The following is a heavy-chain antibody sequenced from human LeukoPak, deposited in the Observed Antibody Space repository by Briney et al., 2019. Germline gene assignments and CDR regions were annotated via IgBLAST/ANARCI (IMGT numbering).Heavy chain of an antibody. J-gene: IGHJ3*02. V-gene: IGHV1-18*01. CDR1: GYTFTSYG. CDR2: INPYNGNR. D-gene: IGHD6-13*01. Sequence: ASVKVSCKASGYTFTSYGISWVRQAPGQGLEWMGWINPYNGNRKYAQKFQGRVTMTTDTSTSTAYMELRSLRFDDTAVYYCARISSSWSDAFDIWGQGTMVTVSS. CDR3: ARISSSWSDAFDI.